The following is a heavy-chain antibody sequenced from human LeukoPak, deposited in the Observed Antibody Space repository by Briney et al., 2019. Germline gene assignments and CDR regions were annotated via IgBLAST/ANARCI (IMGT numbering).Heavy chain of an antibody. V-gene: IGHV4-4*02. Sequence: SETLSLTCAVSGGSISRSNWWSWVRQSPGKGLEWIGEIYDNGSTNYNPSLKSRVTISVDKSKNQFSLRLSSVTAADTAIYYCASPRAERSTWYAVDYWGQGTLVTVSA. CDR3: ASPRAERSTWYAVDY. J-gene: IGHJ4*02. CDR1: GGSISRSNW. D-gene: IGHD6-13*01. CDR2: IYDNGST.